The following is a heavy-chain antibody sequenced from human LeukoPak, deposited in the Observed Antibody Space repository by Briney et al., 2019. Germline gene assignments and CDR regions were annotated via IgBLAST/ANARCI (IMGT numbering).Heavy chain of an antibody. CDR2: IYYSGST. D-gene: IGHD1-26*01. V-gene: IGHV4-59*01. J-gene: IGHJ5*02. CDR1: GGSFSGYY. CDR3: ARYSGSYDWFNP. Sequence: PSETLSLTCAVYGGSFSGYYWGWIRQPPGKGLEWIGYIYYSGSTNYNPSLKSRVTISADTSKNQFSLKLSYVTAADTAMYYCARYSGSYDWFNPWGQGTLVTVSS.